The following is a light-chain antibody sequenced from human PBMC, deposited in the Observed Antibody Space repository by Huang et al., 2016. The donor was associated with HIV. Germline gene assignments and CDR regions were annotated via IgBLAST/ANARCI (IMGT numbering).Light chain of an antibody. Sequence: DIVMTQSPLSLPVTPGEPASISCRSSQSLLHRNGYNYLDWNLQKPGQSPHLLIYLGSNRASGVPDRFSGSGSGTDFTLKISRVEAEDVGIYYCMQAIQIPTFGPGTKVDIK. CDR1: QSLLHRNGYNY. CDR2: LGS. CDR3: MQAIQIPT. V-gene: IGKV2-28*01. J-gene: IGKJ3*01.